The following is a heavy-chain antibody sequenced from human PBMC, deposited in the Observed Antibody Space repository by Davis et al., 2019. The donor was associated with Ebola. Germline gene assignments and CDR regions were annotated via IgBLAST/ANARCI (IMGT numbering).Heavy chain of an antibody. CDR2: INHIGST. CDR3: ARGYFYVWGNPLDY. J-gene: IGHJ4*02. Sequence: SETLSLTCTVSGGSISSYYWSWIRQPPGKGLEWIGEINHIGSTAYDPSLKSRVTISVDTSKNQFSLKLSSVTAADTAVYYCARGYFYVWGNPLDYWGQGTLVTVSS. D-gene: IGHD3-16*01. CDR1: GGSISSYY. V-gene: IGHV4-34*01.